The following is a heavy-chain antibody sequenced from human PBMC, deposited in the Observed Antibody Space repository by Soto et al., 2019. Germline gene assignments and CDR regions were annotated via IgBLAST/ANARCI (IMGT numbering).Heavy chain of an antibody. CDR3: ARDLRRYYYGSGSQNWFDP. CDR1: GGTFSSYA. CDR2: IIPIFGTA. D-gene: IGHD3-10*01. J-gene: IGHJ5*02. Sequence: QVQLVQSGAEVKKPGSSVKVSCKASGGTFSSYAISWVRQAPGQGLEWMGGIIPIFGTANYAQKFQGRVTTTADETTSTADMELSSLRSEDTAVYYCARDLRRYYYGSGSQNWFDPWGQGTLVTVSS. V-gene: IGHV1-69*01.